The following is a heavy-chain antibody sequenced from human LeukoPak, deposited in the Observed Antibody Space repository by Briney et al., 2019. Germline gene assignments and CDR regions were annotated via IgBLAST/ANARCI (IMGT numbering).Heavy chain of an antibody. CDR1: GFTFSSYG. CDR3: AREVTLGMDV. Sequence: GGSLRLSCAASGFTFSSYGMHWVRQAPGKGLEWVGVIWYDGSNKYYADSVKGRFTISRDNSKNTLYLQMNRLRAEDTAVYYCAREVTLGMDVWGQGTTVTVSS. J-gene: IGHJ6*02. CDR2: IWYDGSNK. D-gene: IGHD4-23*01. V-gene: IGHV3-33*01.